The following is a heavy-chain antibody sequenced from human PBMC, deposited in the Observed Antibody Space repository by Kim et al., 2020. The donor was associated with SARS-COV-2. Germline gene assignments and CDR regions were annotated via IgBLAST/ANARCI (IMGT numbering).Heavy chain of an antibody. V-gene: IGHV4-59*01. CDR2: IYYSGST. CDR3: ARGAHLRYFDWLFYDRAYGMDV. CDR1: GGSISSYY. J-gene: IGHJ6*02. Sequence: SETLSLTCTVSGGSISSYYWSWIRQPPGKGLEWIGYIYYSGSTNYNPSLKSRVTISVDTSKNQFSLKLSSVSAAGTAVYYFARGAHLRYFDWLFYDRAYGMDVWGQGTMVSVSS. D-gene: IGHD3-9*01.